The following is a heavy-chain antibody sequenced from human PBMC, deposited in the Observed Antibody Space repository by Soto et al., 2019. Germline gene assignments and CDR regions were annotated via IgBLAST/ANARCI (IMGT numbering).Heavy chain of an antibody. V-gene: IGHV3-30*18. D-gene: IGHD6-13*01. J-gene: IGHJ6*02. CDR2: ISYDGSNK. Sequence: HPGGSLRLSCAASGFTFSSYGMHWVRQAPGKGLEWVAVISYDGSNKYYADSVKGRFTISRDNSKNTLYLQMNSLRAEDTAVYYCAKDWVADSSPPGEYYYYYYGMDVWGQGTTVTVS. CDR3: AKDWVADSSPPGEYYYYYYGMDV. CDR1: GFTFSSYG.